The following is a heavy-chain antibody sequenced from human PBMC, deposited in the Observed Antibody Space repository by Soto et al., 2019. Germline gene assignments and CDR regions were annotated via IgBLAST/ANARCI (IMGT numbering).Heavy chain of an antibody. V-gene: IGHV4-4*02. J-gene: IGHJ4*02. CDR2: IYHSEST. Sequence: SETLSLTCAVSGGSISSNNWWSWVRQPPGKGLEWIGEIYHSESTNYNLSLKSRVTISLDKSKNQFSLKLSSVTAADTAVYYCAREAMTTHSPRYFDYWGQGALVTVSS. D-gene: IGHD4-17*01. CDR3: AREAMTTHSPRYFDY. CDR1: GGSISSNNW.